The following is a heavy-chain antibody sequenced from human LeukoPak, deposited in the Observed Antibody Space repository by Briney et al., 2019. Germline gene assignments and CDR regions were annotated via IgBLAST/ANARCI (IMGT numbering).Heavy chain of an antibody. V-gene: IGHV3-15*01. J-gene: IGHJ4*02. D-gene: IGHD3-22*01. Sequence: GGSLRLSCAVSGFTFSNAWMSWVRQAPGKGLEWVGRIKSKTDGGTTDYAAPVKGRFTISRDDSKNTLYLQMNSLKTEDTAVYYCTLYYYDSSGNDYWGQGTLVTVSS. CDR1: GFTFSNAW. CDR3: TLYYYDSSGNDY. CDR2: IKSKTDGGTT.